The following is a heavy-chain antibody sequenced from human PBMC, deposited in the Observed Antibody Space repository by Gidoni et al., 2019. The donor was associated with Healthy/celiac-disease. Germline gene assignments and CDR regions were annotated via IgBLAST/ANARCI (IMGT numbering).Heavy chain of an antibody. CDR1: GGTFSSYA. V-gene: IGHV1-69*01. J-gene: IGHJ4*02. CDR2: IIPIFGTA. Sequence: QVQLVQSGAEVKKPGSSVKVSCKASGGTFSSYAISWVRQAPGPGLEWMGGIIPIFGTANYAQKFQGRVTITADESTSTAYMELSSLRSEDTAVYYCARDLPTVTTISGGGDYWGQGTQVTVSS. CDR3: ARDLPTVTTISGGGDY. D-gene: IGHD4-17*01.